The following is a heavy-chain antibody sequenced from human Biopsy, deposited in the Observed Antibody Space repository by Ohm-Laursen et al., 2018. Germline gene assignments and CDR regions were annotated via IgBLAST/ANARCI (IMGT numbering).Heavy chain of an antibody. Sequence: RSLRLSCAASGFTFNNYVMHWVRQAPGKGLEWVAFIFYAGSNTYYADSVKGRFTISRDNSRDTLYLQMSSQRAEHTAVYYCAKDRSSYTPVGRFSIDVWGQGTPVTVSS. V-gene: IGHV3-30*18. CDR3: AKDRSSYTPVGRFSIDV. J-gene: IGHJ4*02. D-gene: IGHD5-18*01. CDR1: GFTFNNYV. CDR2: IFYAGSNT.